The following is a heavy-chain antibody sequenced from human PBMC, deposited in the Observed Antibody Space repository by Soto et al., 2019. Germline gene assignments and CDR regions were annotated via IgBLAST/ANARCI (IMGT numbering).Heavy chain of an antibody. D-gene: IGHD2-8*01. CDR1: GYTVTSFG. J-gene: IGHJ5*02. CDR3: ARNGDCTRPGCIVGWFDP. Sequence: ASVKVSCKASGYTVTSFGISWLRQAPGQGLEWMGWISAYNGNTKYAQKLQGRVTMTTDTSTSTAYMELRSLRSDDTAVYYCARNGDCTRPGCIVGWFDPWGPGTLVTVSS. CDR2: ISAYNGNT. V-gene: IGHV1-18*01.